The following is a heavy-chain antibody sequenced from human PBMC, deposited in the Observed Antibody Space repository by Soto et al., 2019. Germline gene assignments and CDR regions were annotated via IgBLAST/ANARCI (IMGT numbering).Heavy chain of an antibody. Sequence: PSETLSLTCTVSGGSIRSSDYYWSWIRQPPGKGLEWIGNIHYTGNTYYKSSLKSRVTISLDASKNQLSLNLTSVTAADTAVYYCARGDSSGYYPDFHYYALDVWGQGTTVTVSS. D-gene: IGHD3-22*01. J-gene: IGHJ6*02. CDR2: IHYTGNT. CDR1: GGSIRSSDYY. V-gene: IGHV4-30-4*01. CDR3: ARGDSSGYYPDFHYYALDV.